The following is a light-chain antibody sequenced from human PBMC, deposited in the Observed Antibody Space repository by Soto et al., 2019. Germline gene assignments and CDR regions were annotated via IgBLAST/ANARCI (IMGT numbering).Light chain of an antibody. CDR1: QTISSW. V-gene: IGKV1-12*01. Sequence: IQMTQSPSTLSGSVGDRVTITCRASQTISSWLAWYQQKPGKAPKLLIYASSTLQSGVPSRFSASGSGTDFTLTINNLQPEDFATYFCQQANSFPRTFGQGTRLEIK. CDR3: QQANSFPRT. CDR2: ASS. J-gene: IGKJ5*01.